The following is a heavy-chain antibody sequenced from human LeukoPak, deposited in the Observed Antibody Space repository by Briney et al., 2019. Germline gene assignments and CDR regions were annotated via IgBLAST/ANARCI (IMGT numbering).Heavy chain of an antibody. CDR2: ISSTGSTI. Sequence: GGSLRLSCAASGFTFSDYYMSWIRQAPGKGLEWVSYISSTGSTIYYADSVKGRFTISRDNAKNSLYLQMNSLRAEDTAVYYCASRFSSNWYLGNDYWGQGTLVTVSS. CDR3: ASRFSSNWYLGNDY. J-gene: IGHJ4*02. D-gene: IGHD6-13*01. CDR1: GFTFSDYY. V-gene: IGHV3-11*01.